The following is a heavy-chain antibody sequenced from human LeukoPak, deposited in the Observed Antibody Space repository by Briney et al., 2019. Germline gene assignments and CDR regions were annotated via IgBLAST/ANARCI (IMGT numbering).Heavy chain of an antibody. V-gene: IGHV1-2*02. CDR1: GYTFTAYF. Sequence: ASLKVSCKASGYTFTAYFMHSVRQSPGPGLEWMGWINPNSGGTNYAQEFQGRVTMTRDTSISTAYMELSTLRSDDTAVFYCARSGGAAAGPFYYFDYWGQGTLVTVSS. D-gene: IGHD6-13*01. J-gene: IGHJ4*02. CDR2: INPNSGGT. CDR3: ARSGGAAAGPFYYFDY.